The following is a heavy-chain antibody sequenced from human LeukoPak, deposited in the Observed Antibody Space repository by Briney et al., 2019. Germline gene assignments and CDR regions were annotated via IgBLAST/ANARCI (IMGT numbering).Heavy chain of an antibody. D-gene: IGHD2-15*01. CDR1: GFTFSSYG. CDR2: ISYDGSNK. CDR3: AKPVGYCSGGSCYYYYGMDV. Sequence: GGSLRLSCAAPGFTFSSYGMHWVRQAPGKGPEWVAVISYDGSNKYYADSVKGRFTISRDNSKNTLYLQMNSLRAEDTAVYYCAKPVGYCSGGSCYYYYGMDVWGKGTTVTVSS. J-gene: IGHJ6*04. V-gene: IGHV3-30*18.